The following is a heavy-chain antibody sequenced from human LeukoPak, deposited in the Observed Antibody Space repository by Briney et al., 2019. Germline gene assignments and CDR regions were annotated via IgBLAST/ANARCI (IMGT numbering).Heavy chain of an antibody. CDR2: ITSGDFV. D-gene: IGHD3-10*01. CDR3: ARGGFNMVRGVIIPSNSYFYYMDI. J-gene: IGHJ6*03. V-gene: IGHV3-69-1*01. CDR1: GFNFSAYS. Sequence: TGGSLRLSCAASGFNFSAYSMNWVRQAPGKGLEWVSSITSGDFVYFADALKGRFTISRDNAKSSLYLEMNSLRADDTAVYYCARGGFNMVRGVIIPSNSYFYYMDIWGKGTMVTVSS.